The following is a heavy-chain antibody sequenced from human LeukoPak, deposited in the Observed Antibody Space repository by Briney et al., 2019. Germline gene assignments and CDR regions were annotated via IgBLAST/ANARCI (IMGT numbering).Heavy chain of an antibody. V-gene: IGHV3-30*02. CDR3: AKPSGSGVDY. D-gene: IGHD1-26*01. J-gene: IGHJ4*02. CDR1: GFLFDDHD. CDR2: IRSDGYHT. Sequence: PGGSLRLSCGASGFLFDDHDMHWVRQAPGKGLEWVAFIRSDGYHTYYADSVKGRFTITRDNFKNTLYLQMNSLRLEDMAVYYCAKPSGSGVDYWGRGTRVTASS.